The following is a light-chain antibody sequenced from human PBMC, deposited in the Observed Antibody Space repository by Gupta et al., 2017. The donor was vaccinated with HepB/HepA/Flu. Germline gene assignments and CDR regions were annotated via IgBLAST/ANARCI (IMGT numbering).Light chain of an antibody. J-gene: IGLJ3*02. CDR3: GAWDDSLNCWV. Sequence: QSVLTQPPSASGTPGQRVTISCSGSGSNIGSNTVNWYQQLPGTAPKLLIYSDNERPSWVPDRFSGSKSGTSASLAITGLQAEDEADYYCGAWDDSLNCWVFGGGTKLTVL. CDR1: GSNIGSNT. V-gene: IGLV1-44*01. CDR2: SDN.